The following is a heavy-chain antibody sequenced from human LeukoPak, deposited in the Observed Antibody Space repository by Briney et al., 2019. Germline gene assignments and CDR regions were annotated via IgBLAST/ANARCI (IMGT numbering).Heavy chain of an antibody. Sequence: GGSLRLSCAASGFMFNNYWMSWVRQAPGKGLEWVSYISSSGSAIYYVDSVKGRFTVSRDNAKNSLFLQMNSPRAEDTAVYYCVRVKGSYFDYWGQGALVTVSS. CDR3: VRVKGSYFDY. V-gene: IGHV3-48*01. CDR2: ISSSGSAI. J-gene: IGHJ4*02. D-gene: IGHD2-15*01. CDR1: GFMFNNYW.